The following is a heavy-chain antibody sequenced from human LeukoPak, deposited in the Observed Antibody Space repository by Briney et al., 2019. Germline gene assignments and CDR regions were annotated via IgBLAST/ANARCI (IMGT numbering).Heavy chain of an antibody. V-gene: IGHV1-2*02. CDR3: AAALDLEYNMISDY. Sequence: ASVKVSCKASGYTLTGYYIHWVRQAPGQGLQWMGWINLNSGGTNYAQKFQGRVTMTRDTSISTGYMELRRLRSDDTAVYYCAAALDLEYNMISDYWGQGTLVTVSS. CDR1: GYTLTGYY. CDR2: INLNSGGT. J-gene: IGHJ4*02. D-gene: IGHD3-22*01.